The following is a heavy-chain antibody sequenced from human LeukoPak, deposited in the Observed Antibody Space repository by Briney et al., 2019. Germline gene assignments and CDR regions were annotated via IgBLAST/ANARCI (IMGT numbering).Heavy chain of an antibody. J-gene: IGHJ3*02. V-gene: IGHV3-30-3*01. CDR3: ARDSSYAFDI. D-gene: IGHD6-6*01. CDR1: GFTFSNYA. CDR2: ISYDGSNK. Sequence: GGSLRLSCAASGFTFSNYAMHWVRQAPGKGLEWVAVISYDGSNKYYADSVKGRFTISRDNSKNTLYLQMNSLRAEDTAVYYCARDSSYAFDIWGQGTMVTVSS.